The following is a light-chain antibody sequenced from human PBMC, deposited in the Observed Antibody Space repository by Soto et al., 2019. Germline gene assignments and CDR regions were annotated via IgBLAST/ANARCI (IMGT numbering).Light chain of an antibody. Sequence: NGLRQSPGTLFLFPGERPPLPSRPSQRITGNYLARYQHKPGHAPMLLIYGASNRATGIPERFSGSASGTDFTLTISRLEPLDFAMYYCQQYVISVTFGEGTRLEIK. CDR3: QQYVISVT. CDR1: QRITGNY. J-gene: IGKJ5*01. V-gene: IGKV3-20*01. CDR2: GAS.